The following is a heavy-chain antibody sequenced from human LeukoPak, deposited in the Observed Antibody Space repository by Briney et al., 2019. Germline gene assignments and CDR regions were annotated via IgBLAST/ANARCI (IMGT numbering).Heavy chain of an antibody. D-gene: IGHD3-10*01. CDR1: GGSFSGYY. CDR2: INLSGGA. CDR3: ARSYPCYGSGSYLFDY. J-gene: IGHJ4*02. V-gene: IGHV4-34*01. Sequence: PPEALSLTCAVYGGSFSGYYWSAIRAPPREGGGWVGEINLSGGANYNPSPKSRAAISVDTSKNNFFLKLSSVAAADTAVYYCARSYPCYGSGSYLFDYWGQGTLVTVSS.